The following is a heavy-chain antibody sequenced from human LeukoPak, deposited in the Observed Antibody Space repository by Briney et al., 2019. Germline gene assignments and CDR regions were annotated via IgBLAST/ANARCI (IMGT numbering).Heavy chain of an antibody. Sequence: GGSLRLSCSASGFTFSRYGMHWVRQAPGKGLEWVAVISYDGSNEYYADSVKGRFTISRDNSKNTLFLQMNSLRPEDTAVYYCASAAGPFDNWGQGTLVTVSS. CDR2: ISYDGSNE. J-gene: IGHJ4*02. V-gene: IGHV3-30*03. CDR1: GFTFSRYG. D-gene: IGHD6-19*01. CDR3: ASAAGPFDN.